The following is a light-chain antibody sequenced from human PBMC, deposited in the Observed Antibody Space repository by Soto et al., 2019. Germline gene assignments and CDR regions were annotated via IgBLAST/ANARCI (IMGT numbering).Light chain of an antibody. V-gene: IGKV3-11*01. CDR3: QQRSSWPPG. CDR1: QSVSSY. J-gene: IGKJ5*01. Sequence: DIGLTQSPATLSLSTGERATLSCRASQSVSSYLAWYQQKPGQAPRLLIYDASNRATGIPARFTGSGSGTDFTLTISSLEPEDFAGYYCQQRSSWPPGFGQRARPANK. CDR2: DAS.